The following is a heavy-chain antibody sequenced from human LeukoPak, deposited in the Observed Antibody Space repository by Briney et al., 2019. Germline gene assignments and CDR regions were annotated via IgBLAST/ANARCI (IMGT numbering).Heavy chain of an antibody. J-gene: IGHJ1*01. D-gene: IGHD3-22*01. CDR2: ISYDGSNK. V-gene: IGHV3-30*03. CDR3: ASSRDYYDSTFQH. CDR1: GFTFSSYG. Sequence: GGSLRLSCAASGFTFSSYGMHWVRQAPGKGLEWVAVISYDGSNKYYADSVKGRFTISRDNSKNTLYLQMNSLRAEDTAVYYCASSRDYYDSTFQHWGQGTLVTVSS.